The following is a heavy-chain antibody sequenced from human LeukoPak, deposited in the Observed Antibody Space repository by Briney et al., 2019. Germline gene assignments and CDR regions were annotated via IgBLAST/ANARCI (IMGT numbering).Heavy chain of an antibody. J-gene: IGHJ4*02. CDR1: GGSISSSNW. Sequence: SGTLSLTCAVSGGSISSSNWWSWVRQPPGKELEWIGEIYHSGSTNYNPSLKSRVTISVDTSKNQFSLKLNSVTAADTAVYYCARDRGLWFGELLDYWGPGTLVTVSS. D-gene: IGHD3-10*01. CDR3: ARDRGLWFGELLDY. CDR2: IYHSGST. V-gene: IGHV4-4*02.